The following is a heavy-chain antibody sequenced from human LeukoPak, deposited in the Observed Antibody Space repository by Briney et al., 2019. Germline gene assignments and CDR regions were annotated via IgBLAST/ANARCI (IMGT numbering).Heavy chain of an antibody. D-gene: IGHD3-22*01. V-gene: IGHV1-58*02. Sequence: GTSVKVSCKASGFTFTSSAMQWVRQARGQRLEWIGWIVVGSGNTNYAQKFQERGTITRDMSTSTAYMELSSLRSEDTAVYYCAAVMESYYDSSGYYSSFDYWGQGTLVTVSS. CDR1: GFTFTSSA. J-gene: IGHJ4*02. CDR3: AAVMESYYDSSGYYSSFDY. CDR2: IVVGSGNT.